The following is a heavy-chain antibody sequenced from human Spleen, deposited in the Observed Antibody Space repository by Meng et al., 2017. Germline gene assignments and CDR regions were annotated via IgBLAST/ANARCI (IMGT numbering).Heavy chain of an antibody. V-gene: IGHV1-18*01. J-gene: IGHJ4*02. CDR2: INTKNGNA. CDR3: ARVDFYPQVDY. D-gene: IGHD3/OR15-3a*01. CDR1: GYLFSKYG. Sequence: ASVKVSCKASGYLFSKYGFSWVRQAPGQGLEWMGWINTKNGNANYAQNLQGRVTMTTDTSTSTAYMELRSLISDDTAIYYCARVDFYPQVDYWGQGTLVTVSS.